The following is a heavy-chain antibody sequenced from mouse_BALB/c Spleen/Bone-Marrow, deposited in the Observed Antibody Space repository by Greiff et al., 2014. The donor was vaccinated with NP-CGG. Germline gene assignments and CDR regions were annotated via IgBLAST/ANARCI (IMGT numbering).Heavy chain of an antibody. Sequence: QVQLKESGAELARPGASVKMSCKASGYTFTSCTMHWVKQRPGQGLEWIGYINPSSGYTNYNQKFKDKATLTADKSSSTAYMQLSSLTSEDSAVYYCARSLRWYFDVWGAGTTVTVSS. J-gene: IGHJ1*01. CDR2: INPSSGYT. CDR3: ARSLRWYFDV. CDR1: GYTFTSCT. V-gene: IGHV1-4*01. D-gene: IGHD1-1*01.